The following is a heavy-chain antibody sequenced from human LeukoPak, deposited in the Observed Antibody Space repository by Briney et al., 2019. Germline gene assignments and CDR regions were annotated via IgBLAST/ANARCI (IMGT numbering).Heavy chain of an antibody. CDR2: ISSSGDYI. V-gene: IGHV3-21*01. CDR1: GFTFSSYN. CDR3: ARNLKNYYDSNGYFDY. J-gene: IGHJ4*02. D-gene: IGHD3-22*01. Sequence: GGSLRLSCVASGFTFSSYNINWVRQAPGKGLEWVSSISSSGDYIYYADSVKGRFTVSRDNAKNSLYLQMNSLRAEDTAAYYCARNLKNYYDSNGYFDYWGQGTLVTVSS.